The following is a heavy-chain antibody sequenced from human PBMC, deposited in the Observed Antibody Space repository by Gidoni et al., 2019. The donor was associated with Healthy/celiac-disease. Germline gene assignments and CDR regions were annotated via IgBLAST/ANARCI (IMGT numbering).Heavy chain of an antibody. CDR3: AHRGYCSGGSCYSNYFDY. Sequence: QITFKESGPTLVKPTQTLTLTCTFSRFSLRTSGVGVGWIRQPPGKALEWLALIYWDDDKRYSPSLKSRLTITKDTSKNQVVLTMTNMDPVDTATYYCAHRGYCSGGSCYSNYFDYWGQGTLVTVSS. D-gene: IGHD2-15*01. CDR1: RFSLRTSGVG. J-gene: IGHJ4*02. V-gene: IGHV2-5*02. CDR2: IYWDDDK.